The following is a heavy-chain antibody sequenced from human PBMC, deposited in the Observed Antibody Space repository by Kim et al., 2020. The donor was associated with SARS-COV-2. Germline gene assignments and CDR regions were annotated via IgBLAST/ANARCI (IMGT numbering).Heavy chain of an antibody. V-gene: IGHV3-9*01. D-gene: IGHD3-9*01. CDR3: AKDTLLRYFDWSFDY. J-gene: IGHJ4*02. Sequence: GGSLRLSCAASGFTFDDYAMHWVRQAPGKGLEWVSGISWNSGSIGYADSVKGRFTISRDNAKNSLYLQMNSLRAEDTALYYCAKDTLLRYFDWSFDYWGQGTLVTVSS. CDR2: ISWNSGSI. CDR1: GFTFDDYA.